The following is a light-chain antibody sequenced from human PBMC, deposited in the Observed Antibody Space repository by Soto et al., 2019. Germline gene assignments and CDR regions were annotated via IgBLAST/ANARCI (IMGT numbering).Light chain of an antibody. J-gene: IGKJ4*01. CDR3: QQRGNWPLT. CDR1: QSVSSF. Sequence: EIVLTQSPATLSLSPGERATLSCRASQSVSSFLAWFQQKPGQAPRLLIYDASSRATGIPARFSGSGSGTDFTLTISSLEPEDFAVYYCQQRGNWPLTFGGGTK. CDR2: DAS. V-gene: IGKV3-11*01.